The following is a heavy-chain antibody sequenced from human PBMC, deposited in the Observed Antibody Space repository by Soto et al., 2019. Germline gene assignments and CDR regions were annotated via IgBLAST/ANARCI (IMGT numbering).Heavy chain of an antibody. CDR2: ISGDGFNR. CDR1: GFTFSRYS. V-gene: IGHV3-30*14. D-gene: IGHD3-16*01. Sequence: QVQLEESGGGVVQPGRSLRLSCVASGFTFSRYSISWVRQAPGKGLEWLAFISGDGFNRYYADFVKGRFTISRDNSRNTLFLQMTTLRIEDTAVYFCAREDDDDSHFDHWGHGTWVTVSS. CDR3: AREDDDDSHFDH. J-gene: IGHJ4*01.